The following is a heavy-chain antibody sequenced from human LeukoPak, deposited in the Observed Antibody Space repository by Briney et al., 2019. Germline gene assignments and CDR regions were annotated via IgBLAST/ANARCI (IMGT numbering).Heavy chain of an antibody. CDR1: GGSISSYY. CDR2: IYYSGSA. CDR3: ARSDPGYSYGYFDY. V-gene: IGHV4-59*01. D-gene: IGHD5-18*01. J-gene: IGHJ4*02. Sequence: SETLSLTCTVSGGSISSYYWSWLRQPPGKGLEWIGYIYYSGSASYNPSLKSRVTMSLDTSKNQFSLKLSSVTAADTAVYYCARSDPGYSYGYFDYWAREPWSPSPQ.